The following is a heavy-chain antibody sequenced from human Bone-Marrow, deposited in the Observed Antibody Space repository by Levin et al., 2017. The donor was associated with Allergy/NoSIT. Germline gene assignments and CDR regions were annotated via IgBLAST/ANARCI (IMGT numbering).Heavy chain of an antibody. CDR1: GGSFSGYY. CDR3: ARREDYDFWSGYRNYYFDY. V-gene: IGHV4-34*01. J-gene: IGHJ4*02. Sequence: PSETLSLTCAVYGGSFSGYYWSWIRQPPGKGLEWIGEINHSGSTNYNPSLKSRVTISVDTSKNQFSLKLSSVTAADTAVYYCARREDYDFWSGYRNYYFDYWGQGTLVTVSS. CDR2: INHSGST. D-gene: IGHD3-3*01.